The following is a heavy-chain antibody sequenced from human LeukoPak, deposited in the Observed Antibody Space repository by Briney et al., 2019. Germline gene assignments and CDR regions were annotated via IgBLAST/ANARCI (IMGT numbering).Heavy chain of an antibody. CDR1: GGSISSGSYY. CDR2: IYTSGST. V-gene: IGHV4-61*02. J-gene: IGHJ5*02. D-gene: IGHD6-6*01. CDR3: ARGPHSSSLRNWFDP. Sequence: PSQTLSLTCTVSGGSISSGSYYWSWIRQPAGKGLEWIGRIYTSGSTNYNPSLKSRVTISVDTSKNQFSLKLSSVTAADTAVYYCARGPHSSSLRNWFDPWGQGTLVTVSS.